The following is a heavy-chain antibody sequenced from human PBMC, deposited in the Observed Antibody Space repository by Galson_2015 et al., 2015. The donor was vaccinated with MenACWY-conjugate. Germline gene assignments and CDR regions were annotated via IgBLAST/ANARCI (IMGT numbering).Heavy chain of an antibody. CDR2: IYYSGTT. D-gene: IGHD2-15*01. J-gene: IGHJ4*02. CDR3: ARRHCSSGSCFFDY. Sequence: SETLSLTCTVSGGSISSHYLSWIRQPPGKGLEWIGYIYYSGTTKYNPSLKSRVTISADTSKTQFSLRLNSVTAADTAVYYCARRHCSSGSCFFDYWGQGSLVTVSS. CDR1: GGSISSHY. V-gene: IGHV4-59*08.